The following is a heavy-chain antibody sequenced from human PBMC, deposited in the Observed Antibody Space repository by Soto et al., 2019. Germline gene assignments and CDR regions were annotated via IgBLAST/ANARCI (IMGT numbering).Heavy chain of an antibody. CDR3: ARSYSYGCNDY. Sequence: ASVKVSCKASGYTFTNYDITWVRQAAGQGLEWVGWVNPNSGYTAYAQKFVGRVTMTRNTPLRTAYMELSSLTSGDTAVYYCARSYSYGCNDYWGQGTLVTVSS. CDR2: VNPNSGYT. J-gene: IGHJ4*02. CDR1: GYTFTNYD. D-gene: IGHD5-18*01. V-gene: IGHV1-8*01.